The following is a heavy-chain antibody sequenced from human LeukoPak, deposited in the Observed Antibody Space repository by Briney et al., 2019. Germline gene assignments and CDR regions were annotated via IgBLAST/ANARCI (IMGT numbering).Heavy chain of an antibody. Sequence: GGSLRLSCAASGFTFGNYWMEWVRQAPGKGLVWVSRIKGDGSSTSYADSVKGRFTISRDNAKNTLYLQMNSLRAEDTAVYYCAKDHTYYYDSSGYFTPLDYWGQGTLVTVSS. CDR3: AKDHTYYYDSSGYFTPLDY. CDR1: GFTFGNYW. D-gene: IGHD3-22*01. J-gene: IGHJ4*02. CDR2: IKGDGSST. V-gene: IGHV3-74*01.